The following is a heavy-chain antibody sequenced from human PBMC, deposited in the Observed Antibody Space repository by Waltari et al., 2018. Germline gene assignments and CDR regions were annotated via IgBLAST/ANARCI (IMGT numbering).Heavy chain of an antibody. J-gene: IGHJ4*02. Sequence: QVQLVQSGAEVTKPGSSVKVSCKASGGTFSSETISWVRQAPGQGLEWMGRIIPSLGRANDAQEFQGSVTITADKSTSTDYMGLRSLRPDDTAVYYCARDIGGVGHFDYWGQGTLVTVSS. CDR1: GGTFSSET. CDR3: ARDIGGVGHFDY. CDR2: IIPSLGRA. V-gene: IGHV1-69*08. D-gene: IGHD3-16*01.